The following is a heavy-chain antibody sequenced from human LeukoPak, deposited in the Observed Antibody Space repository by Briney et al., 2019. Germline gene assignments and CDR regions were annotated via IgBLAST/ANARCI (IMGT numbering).Heavy chain of an antibody. CDR3: ARGLNSAIDF. J-gene: IGHJ4*02. Sequence: GGSLRLSCAASGFNFGSYWMNWARRAPGKGLEWVANIRGDGSDKVYVGSVRGRFTISRDNADNSLYLQMNSLSVDDTAVYYCARGLNSAIDFWGQGTLVTVSS. CDR1: GFNFGSYW. CDR2: IRGDGSDK. V-gene: IGHV3-7*04.